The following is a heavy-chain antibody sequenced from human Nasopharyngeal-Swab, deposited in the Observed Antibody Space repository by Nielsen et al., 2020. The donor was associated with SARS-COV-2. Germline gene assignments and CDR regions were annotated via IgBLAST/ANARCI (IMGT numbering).Heavy chain of an antibody. D-gene: IGHD4-17*01. CDR2: IDWDDDK. Sequence: SGPTLVQPPQTLTLTCTFSGFSLSTSGMCVSWIRQPPGKALEWLARIDWDDDKYYSTSLKTRLTISKDTSKNQVVLTMTNMDPVDTAKYYCARSGSYGGAFDIWGQGTMVTVSS. CDR1: GFSLSTSGMC. CDR3: ARSGSYGGAFDI. V-gene: IGHV2-70*11. J-gene: IGHJ3*02.